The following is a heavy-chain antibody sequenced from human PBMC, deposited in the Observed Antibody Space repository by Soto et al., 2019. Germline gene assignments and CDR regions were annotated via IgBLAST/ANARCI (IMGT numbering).Heavy chain of an antibody. CDR3: ARGPVGATPYYFDY. D-gene: IGHD1-26*01. CDR2: IYYSGST. Sequence: QVQLQESGPGLVKPSQTLSLTCTVSGGSISSGEYYWSWIRQPPGEGLEWIGYIYYSGSTYYNPSLTSRVTISVDTSKNQFSLKLSSVTAADTAVYYCARGPVGATPYYFDYWGQGTLVTVSS. J-gene: IGHJ4*02. CDR1: GGSISSGEYY. V-gene: IGHV4-30-4*01.